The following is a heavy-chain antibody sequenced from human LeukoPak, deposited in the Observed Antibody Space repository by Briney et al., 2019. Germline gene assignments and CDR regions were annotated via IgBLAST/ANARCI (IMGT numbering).Heavy chain of an antibody. CDR1: GFTFTSSA. V-gene: IGHV1-58*01. CDR3: AGGYSYGLYGMDV. CDR2: IVVGSGNT. Sequence: GASVKVSRKASGFTFTSSAVQSVRQARRQRLERIGWIVVGSGNTNYTQKFQERVTTTRDMYTSTAYMELSSLKSEDTAVYYCAGGYSYGLYGMDVWGKGTTVTVSS. D-gene: IGHD5-18*01. J-gene: IGHJ6*04.